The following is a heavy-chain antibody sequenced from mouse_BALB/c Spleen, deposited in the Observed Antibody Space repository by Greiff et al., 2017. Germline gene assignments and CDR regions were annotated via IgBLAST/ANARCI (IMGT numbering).Heavy chain of an antibody. CDR1: GFNIKDYY. CDR3: NARARLRAY. CDR2: IDPENGAT. D-gene: IGHD1-1*01. J-gene: IGHJ3*01. Sequence: EVQLQQSGAELVRSGASVKLSCTASGFNIKDYYMHWVKQRPEQGLEWIGWIDPENGATEYAPKFQGKATMTADTSSNTAYLQLSSLTSEDTAVYYCNARARLRAYWGQGTLVTVSA. V-gene: IGHV14-4*02.